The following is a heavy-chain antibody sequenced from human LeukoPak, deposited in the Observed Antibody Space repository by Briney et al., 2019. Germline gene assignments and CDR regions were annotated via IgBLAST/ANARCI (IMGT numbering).Heavy chain of an antibody. Sequence: SQTLSLTCAISGDSVSSNSAAWNWIRQPPSRGLEWLGRTYYRSKWYNDYAVSVKSRITINTDTSKNQFSLQLNSVTPEDTAVYYCARGVAARPKVFDYWGQGTMVTVSS. D-gene: IGHD6-6*01. CDR1: GDSVSSNSAA. V-gene: IGHV6-1*01. CDR3: ARGVAARPKVFDY. J-gene: IGHJ4*02. CDR2: TYYRSKWYN.